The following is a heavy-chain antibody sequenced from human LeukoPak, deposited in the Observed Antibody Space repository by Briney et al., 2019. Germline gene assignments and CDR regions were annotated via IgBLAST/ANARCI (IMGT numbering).Heavy chain of an antibody. Sequence: GGSLRLSCAASGFTFSDYYMSWIRQAPGKGLEWVANIKQDGSEKYYVDSVKGRFTISRDNAKNSLYLQMNSLRAEDTAVYYCARMAYSSSWYYYMDVWGKGTTVTVSS. CDR1: GFTFSDYY. D-gene: IGHD6-13*01. J-gene: IGHJ6*03. V-gene: IGHV3-7*01. CDR2: IKQDGSEK. CDR3: ARMAYSSSWYYYMDV.